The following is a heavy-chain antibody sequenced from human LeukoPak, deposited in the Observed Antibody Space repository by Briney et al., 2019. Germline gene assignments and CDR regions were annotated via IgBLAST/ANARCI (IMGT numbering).Heavy chain of an antibody. CDR2: IRSKAYGGTT. D-gene: IGHD1-26*01. V-gene: IGHV3-49*03. CDR1: GFTFGDYA. CDR3: TRDPYGGSYYEFGEENWFDP. Sequence: GGSLRLSCTASGFTFGDYAMSWFRQAPGKGLEWVGFIRSKAYGGTTEYAASVKGRFTISRDDSKSIAYLQMNSLKTKDTAVYYCTRDPYGGSYYEFGEENWFDPWGQGTLVTVSS. J-gene: IGHJ5*02.